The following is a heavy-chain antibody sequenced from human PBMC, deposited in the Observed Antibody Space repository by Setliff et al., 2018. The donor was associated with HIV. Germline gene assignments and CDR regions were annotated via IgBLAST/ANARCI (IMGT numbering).Heavy chain of an antibody. CDR3: AKDRNRFYYDSSGYPDY. Sequence: LRLSCAASEFTFINTWMSWVRQAPGKGLEWVSAISGSGGTTYYADSVKGRFTISRDNFKNTLYLQMNSLRAEDTAVYYCAKDRNRFYYDSSGYPDYWGQGTLVTVSS. CDR1: EFTFINTW. D-gene: IGHD3-22*01. CDR2: ISGSGGTT. J-gene: IGHJ4*02. V-gene: IGHV3-23*01.